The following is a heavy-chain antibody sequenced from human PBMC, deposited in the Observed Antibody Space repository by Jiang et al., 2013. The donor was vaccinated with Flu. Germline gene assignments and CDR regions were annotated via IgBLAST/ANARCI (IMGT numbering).Heavy chain of an antibody. CDR3: ARDLTLLSGSYDY. D-gene: IGHD1-26*01. CDR1: GFTFSSYA. CDR2: ISHDGSEK. Sequence: QLVESGGGVVQPGRSLRLSCAASGFTFSSYAMHWVRQAPGKGLEWAALISHDGSEKYYADSAKGRFTLSRDNSRNTLYLQMSSLRVEDTAVYYCARDLTLLSGSYDYWGQGTLVTVSS. V-gene: IGHV3-30*04. J-gene: IGHJ4*02.